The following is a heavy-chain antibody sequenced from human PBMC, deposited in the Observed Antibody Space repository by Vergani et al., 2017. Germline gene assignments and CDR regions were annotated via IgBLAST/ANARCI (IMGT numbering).Heavy chain of an antibody. Sequence: QVQLVQSGAEVKKPGASVKVSCKVSGYTLTELSMHWVRPAPGKGLEWMGGFDPEDGETIYAQKFQGRVTMTEDTSTDTAYMELSSLRSEDTAVYYCATVGIYGDYEVSWGFDYWGQGTLVTVSS. V-gene: IGHV1-24*01. CDR3: ATVGIYGDYEVSWGFDY. CDR2: FDPEDGET. D-gene: IGHD3-3*02. J-gene: IGHJ4*02. CDR1: GYTLTELS.